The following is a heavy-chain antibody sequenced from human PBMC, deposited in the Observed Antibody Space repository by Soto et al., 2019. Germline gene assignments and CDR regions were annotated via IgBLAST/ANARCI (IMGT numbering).Heavy chain of an antibody. D-gene: IGHD3-10*01. CDR3: AKDYYDSGSYYNYYYYYMDV. CDR2: ISGSGGST. V-gene: IGHV3-23*01. J-gene: IGHJ6*03. Sequence: EVQLLESGGGLVQPGGSLRLSCAASGFTFSSYAMSWVRQAPGKGLEWVSAISGSGGSTYYADSVKGRFTISRDSSKNTLYLHMNSLRAEDTAVYYCAKDYYDSGSYYNYYYYYMDVWGRGTTVTVSS. CDR1: GFTFSSYA.